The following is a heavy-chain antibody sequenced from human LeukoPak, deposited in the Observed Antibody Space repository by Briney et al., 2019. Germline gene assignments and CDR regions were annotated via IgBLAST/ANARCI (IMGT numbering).Heavy chain of an antibody. J-gene: IGHJ4*02. D-gene: IGHD6-25*01. CDR3: ARRTAAGKYYFDS. V-gene: IGHV3-74*01. Sequence: GGSLRLSCAASGFTFSSYWMHWIRQAPGKGLVWVSVINTDGSSTNYADSVKGRFTISRDNAKNTLFLQMNSLRADDDTAVYYCARRTAAGKYYFDSWGQGTLVTVSS. CDR1: GFTFSSYW. CDR2: INTDGSST.